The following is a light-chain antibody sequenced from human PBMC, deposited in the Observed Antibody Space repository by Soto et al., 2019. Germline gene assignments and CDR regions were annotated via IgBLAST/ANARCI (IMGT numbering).Light chain of an antibody. CDR3: QQYLNWPWT. V-gene: IGKV3-15*01. CDR2: GAS. CDR1: QSISNY. J-gene: IGKJ1*01. Sequence: EIVMTQSPPTLSVSPGEGVTLSCKASQSISNYLAWYQHTPGQAPRLLINGASIRATGFPARFSGRGSGEDFTLTISGVQSEDFAVSYCQQYLNWPWTFGQGTKVEVK.